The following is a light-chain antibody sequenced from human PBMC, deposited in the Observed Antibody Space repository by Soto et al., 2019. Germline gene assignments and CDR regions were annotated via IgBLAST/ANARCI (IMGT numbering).Light chain of an antibody. J-gene: IGKJ2*01. CDR1: QSVLYSSNNKNY. V-gene: IGKV4-1*01. CDR3: QQYYSTPYT. CDR2: WAS. Sequence: DIVMTQSPDSLAVSLGERATINYKSSQSVLYSSNNKNYLAWYQQRPGQPPKLLIYWASIRESGVPDRFSGSESGTDFTLTISSLQAEDVAVYYCQQYYSTPYTFGQGTKLEIK.